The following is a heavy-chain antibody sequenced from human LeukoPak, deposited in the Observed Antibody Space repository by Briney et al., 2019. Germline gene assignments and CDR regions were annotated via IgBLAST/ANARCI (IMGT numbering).Heavy chain of an antibody. CDR3: ARDRYQGGGY. CDR1: GGTFSSYT. CDR2: IIPILGIA. J-gene: IGHJ4*02. V-gene: IGHV1-69*04. D-gene: IGHD2-2*01. Sequence: SVKVSCKASGGTFSSYTISWVRQAPGQGLEWMGRIIPILGIANYAQKFQGRVTITADKSTSTAYMGLSSLRSEDAAGYYCARDRYQGGGYWGQGTLVTVSS.